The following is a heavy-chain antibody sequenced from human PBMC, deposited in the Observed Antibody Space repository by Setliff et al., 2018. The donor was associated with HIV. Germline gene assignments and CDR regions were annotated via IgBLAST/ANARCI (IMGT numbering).Heavy chain of an antibody. CDR2: ISWNRGTI. J-gene: IGHJ4*02. D-gene: IGHD1-1*01. V-gene: IGHV3-9*01. CDR1: GFTLDNYA. Sequence: GGSLRLSCAASGFTLDNYAMSWVRQRPGEGLEWVASISWNRGTIAYADSVKGRFAISGDDAKNSLHLQMNSLRPDDTAFYYCAKGSRPYKAPLDYWGQGILVTVSS. CDR3: AKGSRPYKAPLDY.